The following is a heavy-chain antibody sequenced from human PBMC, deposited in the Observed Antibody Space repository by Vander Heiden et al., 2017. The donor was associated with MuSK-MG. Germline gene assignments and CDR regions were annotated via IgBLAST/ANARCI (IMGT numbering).Heavy chain of an antibody. CDR3: ARDTPPGGWFDP. Sequence: QVQLVQSGAEVKKPGSSVKVSCKASGGPFSSHAISWVRQAPGQGLEWMGGIIPIFGTANYAQKFQGRVTITADESTSTAYMELSSLRSEDTAVYYCARDTPPGGWFDPWGQGTLVTVSS. CDR2: IIPIFGTA. J-gene: IGHJ5*02. D-gene: IGHD3-10*01. V-gene: IGHV1-69*01. CDR1: GGPFSSHA.